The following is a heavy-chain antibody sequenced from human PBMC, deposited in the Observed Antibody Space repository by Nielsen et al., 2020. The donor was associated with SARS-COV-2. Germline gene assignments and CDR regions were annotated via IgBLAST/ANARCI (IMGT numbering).Heavy chain of an antibody. V-gene: IGHV4-34*01. Sequence: LETLSLTCAVYGGSFSGYYWSWIRQPPGKGLEWIGEINHSGSTNYNPSLKSRVTISVDTSKNQFSLKLSSVTAADTAVYYCARGFNWNDDQTYYFDYWGQGTLVTVSS. CDR3: ARGFNWNDDQTYYFDY. CDR1: GGSFSGYY. D-gene: IGHD1-20*01. CDR2: INHSGST. J-gene: IGHJ4*02.